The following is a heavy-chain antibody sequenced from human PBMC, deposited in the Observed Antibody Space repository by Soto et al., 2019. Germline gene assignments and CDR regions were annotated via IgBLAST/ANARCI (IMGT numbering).Heavy chain of an antibody. J-gene: IGHJ4*02. D-gene: IGHD4-4*01. Sequence: QVQLVESGGSVVQPGKSLRLSCVASGFTFSGYAMHWIRKAPGKAPEWVALISSDGSSTLYADSVRGRFTISRDNSRDTLYLQLNSLRPDDTAVFSCARGAYRYFDYWGQGTLVTVSS. CDR1: GFTFSGYA. CDR2: ISSDGSST. CDR3: ARGAYRYFDY. V-gene: IGHV3-30-3*01.